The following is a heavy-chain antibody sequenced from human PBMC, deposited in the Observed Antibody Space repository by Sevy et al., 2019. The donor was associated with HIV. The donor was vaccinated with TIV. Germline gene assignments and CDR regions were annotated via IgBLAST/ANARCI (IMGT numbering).Heavy chain of an antibody. Sequence: GGSLRLSCAASGFTFSTYSMNWVRQAPGKGLEWVSSICSYSYYIYYADSVKGRFTISRDNAKNSRYVQMNSLGAEDTAVYYCARATGTEALDAFDIGGQGTMGTVSS. J-gene: IGHJ3*02. CDR1: GFTFSTYS. D-gene: IGHD1-1*01. CDR3: ARATGTEALDAFDI. V-gene: IGHV3-21*01. CDR2: ICSYSYYI.